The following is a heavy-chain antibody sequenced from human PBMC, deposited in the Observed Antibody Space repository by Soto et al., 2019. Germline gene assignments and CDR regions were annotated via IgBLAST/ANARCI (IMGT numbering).Heavy chain of an antibody. V-gene: IGHV3-30*18. CDR2: ISYDGSNK. CDR1: GFTFSSYG. CDR3: ANPFYYDSSGEEFDY. Sequence: SGGSLRLSCAASGFTFSSYGMHWVRQAPGKGLEWVAVISYDGSNKYYADSVKGRFTISRDNSKNTLYLQMNSLRAEDTAVYYCANPFYYDSSGEEFDYWGQGTLVTVSS. D-gene: IGHD3-22*01. J-gene: IGHJ4*02.